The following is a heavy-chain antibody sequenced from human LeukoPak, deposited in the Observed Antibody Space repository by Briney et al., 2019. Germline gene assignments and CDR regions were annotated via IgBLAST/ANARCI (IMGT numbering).Heavy chain of an antibody. CDR2: INPNSGGT. J-gene: IGHJ4*02. V-gene: IGHV1-2*02. Sequence: ASVKVSCKASGYTFTGYYMHWVRQAPGQGLEWMGWINPNSGGTNYAQKFQGRVTMTRDTSISTAYMELSRLRSDDTAVYYCARAGVVVPAAIDYWGQGTLVTVPP. CDR3: ARAGVVVPAAIDY. D-gene: IGHD2-2*01. CDR1: GYTFTGYY.